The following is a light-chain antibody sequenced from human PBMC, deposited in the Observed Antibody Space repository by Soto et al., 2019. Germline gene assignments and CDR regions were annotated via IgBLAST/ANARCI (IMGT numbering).Light chain of an antibody. CDR3: CSHAGSSTFDV. V-gene: IGLV2-23*01. Sequence: QSVLTQPASVSGSPGQSITISCTGTSSDVGSYNLVSWYQQHPGKAPKLMIYEGSKRPSGVSNRFSGSKSGNTSSLTISGLQAEDEGDYYCCSHAGSSTFDVFGTGTKDTVL. J-gene: IGLJ1*01. CDR1: SSDVGSYNL. CDR2: EGS.